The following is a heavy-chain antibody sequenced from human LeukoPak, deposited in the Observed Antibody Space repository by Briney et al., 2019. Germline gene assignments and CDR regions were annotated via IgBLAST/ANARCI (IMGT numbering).Heavy chain of an antibody. V-gene: IGHV3-30-3*01. CDR2: ISYDGSNK. D-gene: IGHD3-22*01. CDR1: GFTFSSYA. CDR3: AKDQGYYA. Sequence: GGSLRLSCAASGFTFSSYAMHWVRQAPGKGLEWVAVISYDGSNKYYADSVKGRFTISRDNSKNTLYLQMNSLRAEDTAVYYCAKDQGYYAWGQGTLVTVSS. J-gene: IGHJ5*02.